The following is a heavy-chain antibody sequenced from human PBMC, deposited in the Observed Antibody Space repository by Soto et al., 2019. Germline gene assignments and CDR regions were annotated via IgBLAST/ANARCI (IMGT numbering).Heavy chain of an antibody. CDR1: GFTFSSYW. CDR3: ERVVDGSVYAFDI. V-gene: IGHV3-74*01. Sequence: GGSLRLSCAASGFTFSSYWMHWVRQAPGKGLVWVSRINSDGSSTSYADSVKGRFTISRDNAKNTLYLQMNSLRAEDTAVYYCERVVDGSVYAFDIWGQGTMVTVSS. CDR2: INSDGSST. D-gene: IGHD3-10*01. J-gene: IGHJ3*02.